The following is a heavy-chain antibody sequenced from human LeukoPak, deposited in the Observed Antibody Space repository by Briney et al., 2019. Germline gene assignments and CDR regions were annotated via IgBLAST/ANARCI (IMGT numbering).Heavy chain of an antibody. CDR1: GDSTSSGGYY. Sequence: SETLSLTCTVSGDSTSSGGYYWSWIRQHPGKGLEWLGYIYDSGTTNYHTSLKTRLTISVDMSKNQFSLNLRSLTVGDTAVYYCARGGDRRGFDYWGQVTLVTVSS. D-gene: IGHD1-14*01. V-gene: IGHV4-31*03. CDR2: IYDSGTT. CDR3: ARGGDRRGFDY. J-gene: IGHJ4*02.